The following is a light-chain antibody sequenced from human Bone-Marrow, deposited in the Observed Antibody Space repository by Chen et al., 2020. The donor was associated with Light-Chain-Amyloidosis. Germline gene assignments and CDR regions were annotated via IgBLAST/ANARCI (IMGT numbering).Light chain of an antibody. CDR2: RDT. CDR3: QSADSSGTYEVI. Sequence: SYELTQPPSVSVPPGQPARLTCSGNDLPTKYAYWYQQKPGQAPVLVRHRDTERPSGISERFSGSSSGTTATLTIRGVQAEDEADYHCQSADSSGTYEVIFGGGTKLTVL. J-gene: IGLJ2*01. V-gene: IGLV3-25*03. CDR1: DLPTKY.